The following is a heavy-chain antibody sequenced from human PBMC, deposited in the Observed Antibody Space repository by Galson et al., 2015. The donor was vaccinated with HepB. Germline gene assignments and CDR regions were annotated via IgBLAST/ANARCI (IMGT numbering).Heavy chain of an antibody. CDR3: ARDPGRFIAVAGTGEGY. CDR2: IKQDGSEK. J-gene: IGHJ4*02. V-gene: IGHV3-7*01. D-gene: IGHD6-19*01. CDR1: GFTFSSYW. Sequence: SLRLSCAASGFTFSSYWMSWVRQAPGKGLEWVANIKQDGSEKYYVDSVKGRFTISRDNAKNSLYLQMNSLRAEDTAVYYCARDPGRFIAVAGTGEGYWGQGTLVTVSS.